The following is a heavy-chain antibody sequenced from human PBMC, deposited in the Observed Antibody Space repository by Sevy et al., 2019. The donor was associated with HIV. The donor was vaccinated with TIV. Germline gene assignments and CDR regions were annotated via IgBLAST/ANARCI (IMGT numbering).Heavy chain of an antibody. Sequence: SETLSLTCTASGDSISNYYWSWIRQPPGKGLEWIGYIYYSGFTNYNPSLKSRVTISVDTSKNQFSLKLSSVTAADTAVYYCARGIVAYYFDYWGQGTLVTVSS. D-gene: IGHD5-12*01. J-gene: IGHJ4*02. CDR2: IYYSGFT. V-gene: IGHV4-59*01. CDR3: ARGIVAYYFDY. CDR1: GDSISNYY.